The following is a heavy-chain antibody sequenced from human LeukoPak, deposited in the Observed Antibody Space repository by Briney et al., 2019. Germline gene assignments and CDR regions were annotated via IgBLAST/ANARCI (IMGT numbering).Heavy chain of an antibody. J-gene: IGHJ4*02. CDR2: IYTSGST. CDR1: GGSISSGSYY. V-gene: IGHV4-61*02. Sequence: PSQTLSLTCTVPGGSISSGSYYWSCIRQPAGKGLEWLGRIYTSGSTNYNPSLKSRATISVDTSKNQFSLKLSSVTAEDTAVYYCLRGFGFPKRFFDYWGQGTLVTVS. D-gene: IGHD3-10*01. CDR3: LRGFGFPKRFFDY.